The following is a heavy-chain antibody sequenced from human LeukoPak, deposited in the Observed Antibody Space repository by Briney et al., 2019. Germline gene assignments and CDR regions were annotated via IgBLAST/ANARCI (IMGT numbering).Heavy chain of an antibody. CDR1: GFTFSSYG. J-gene: IGHJ4*02. CDR3: AKDGSVATLSY. Sequence: GGSLRLSCAASGFTFSSYGMHWVRQAPGKGLEWVAVISYDGSNKYYADSVKGRFTISRDNPKNTLYLQMNSLRAEDTAVYYCAKDGSVATLSYWGQGTLVTVSS. CDR2: ISYDGSNK. V-gene: IGHV3-30*18. D-gene: IGHD5-12*01.